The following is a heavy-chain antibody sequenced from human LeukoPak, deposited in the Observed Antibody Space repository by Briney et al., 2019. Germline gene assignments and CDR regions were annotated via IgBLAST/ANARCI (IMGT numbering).Heavy chain of an antibody. J-gene: IGHJ3*01. CDR1: GFTFGNSW. Sequence: GGSLRLSCAASGFTFGNSWAHWVRQAPGKGLVWVSLINADGSTATYADSVKGRFTISRDNARNTLSLQMNSLTIEDTAVYYCVVVVEPPDSDGFDVWGQGTMITVSS. CDR3: VVVVEPPDSDGFDV. D-gene: IGHD1-14*01. CDR2: INADGSTA. V-gene: IGHV3-74*01.